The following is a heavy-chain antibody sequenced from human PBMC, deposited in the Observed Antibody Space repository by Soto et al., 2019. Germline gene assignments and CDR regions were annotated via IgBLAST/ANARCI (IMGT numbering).Heavy chain of an antibody. Sequence: EVQVVESGGGLVKPGGSLRLSCNFSFSMYSMDWVRQAPGKGLERVASISSGRDFTKYADSVKGRFTISRDNAKNSVSLQMDSLGVEDTAMYYCTRDQGGRYDNWFDPWGRGTLVTVSS. J-gene: IGHJ5*02. V-gene: IGHV3-21*01. D-gene: IGHD1-26*01. CDR1: SFSMYS. CDR3: TRDQGGRYDNWFDP. CDR2: ISSGRDFT.